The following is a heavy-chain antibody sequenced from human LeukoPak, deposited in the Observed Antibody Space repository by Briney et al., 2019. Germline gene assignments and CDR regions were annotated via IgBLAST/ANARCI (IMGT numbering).Heavy chain of an antibody. CDR3: ARSSGTGTFSY. CDR2: ICYTGNT. Sequence: PSETLSLTCTLSGDSISSSGYCWGWIRQPPGKGLECVGVICYTGNTYYNPSLKSRVTISVDTSKNHFSLKMSSVTAADTAVYYCARSSGTGTFSYWGQGTLVTVSS. CDR1: GDSISSSGYC. D-gene: IGHD6-25*01. V-gene: IGHV4-39*02. J-gene: IGHJ4*02.